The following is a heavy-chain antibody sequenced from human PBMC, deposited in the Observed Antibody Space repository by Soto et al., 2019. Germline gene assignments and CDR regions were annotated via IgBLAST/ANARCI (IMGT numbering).Heavy chain of an antibody. V-gene: IGHV3-9*01. Sequence: EVQLVESGGGWVQPGRSLRLSCAASGFTFDVYAMHWVRQAPGKGLEWVSGINYNSGSVGYADSVKGRFTISRDNAKNSLHLQMNSLRAEDTAVYYCARGLGSDNNGHFPAAFDIWGHGTLVTVSA. CDR1: GFTFDVYA. J-gene: IGHJ3*02. D-gene: IGHD3-22*01. CDR3: ARGLGSDNNGHFPAAFDI. CDR2: INYNSGSV.